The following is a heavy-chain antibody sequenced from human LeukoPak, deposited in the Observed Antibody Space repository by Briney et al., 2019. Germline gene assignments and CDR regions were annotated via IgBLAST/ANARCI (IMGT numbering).Heavy chain of an antibody. CDR1: GRSFSGYY. D-gene: IGHD6-13*01. V-gene: IGHV4-34*01. CDR2: INHSGST. J-gene: IGHJ2*01. Sequence: SETLSLTCAVYGRSFSGYYWSWIRQPPGKGLEWIGEINHSGSTNYNPSLKSRVTMSVDTSKNQFSLKLSSVTAADTAVYYCARDRYSTTWYGDFDLWGRGTLVTVSS. CDR3: ARDRYSTTWYGDFDL.